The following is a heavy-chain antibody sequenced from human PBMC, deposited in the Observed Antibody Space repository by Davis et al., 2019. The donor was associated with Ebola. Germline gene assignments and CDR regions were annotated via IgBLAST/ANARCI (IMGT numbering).Heavy chain of an antibody. D-gene: IGHD3-3*01. CDR1: GFTFSSYA. Sequence: PGGSLRLSCAASGFTFSSYAMSWVRQAPGKGLEWVSAISGSGGSTYYADSVKGRFTISRDNAKNSLYLQMNSLRAEDTAVYYCARNYDFWIGAFDIWGQGTMVTVSS. CDR3: ARNYDFWIGAFDI. CDR2: ISGSGGST. J-gene: IGHJ3*02. V-gene: IGHV3-23*01.